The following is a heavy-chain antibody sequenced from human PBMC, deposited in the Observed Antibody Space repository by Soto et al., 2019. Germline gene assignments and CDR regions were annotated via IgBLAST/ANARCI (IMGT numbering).Heavy chain of an antibody. D-gene: IGHD1-1*01. J-gene: IGHJ6*02. CDR1: GYTFTDYW. CDR3: ARHISNFRYYYHAMDV. V-gene: IGHV5-51*01. Sequence: PGESLKISCMGSGYTFTDYWIGWVRQLPGKGLEWMGIIYPGDSDTRYSPSFQGQVTITADKSTSTAYLQWNTLKASDTAMYYSARHISNFRYYYHAMDVWGQGTTVTVSS. CDR2: IYPGDSDT.